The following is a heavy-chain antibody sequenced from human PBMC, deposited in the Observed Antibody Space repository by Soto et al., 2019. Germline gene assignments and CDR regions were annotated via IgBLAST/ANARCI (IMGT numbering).Heavy chain of an antibody. V-gene: IGHV4-61*01. D-gene: IGHD6-19*01. CDR2: IYNNGST. J-gene: IGHJ4*02. Sequence: QVQLQESGPGLVKPSETLSLTCTVSGGSVTSGSYYWSWIRQPPGKGLEWIGYIYNNGSTNYNPPLKRRVTISIDTSKRQISLKLSSVTAADTAVYYCARDQGIAVAVFDYWGQGTVVTVSS. CDR1: GGSVTSGSYY. CDR3: ARDQGIAVAVFDY.